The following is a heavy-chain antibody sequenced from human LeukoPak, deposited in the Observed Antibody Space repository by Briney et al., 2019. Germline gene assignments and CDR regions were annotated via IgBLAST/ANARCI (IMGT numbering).Heavy chain of an antibody. Sequence: GGSLRLSCAASGFTFSSYAMHWVRQAPGKGLEWVAVISYDGSNKYYADSVKGRFTISRDNSKNTLYLQMNSLRAEDTAVYYCARTSAGCSSTSCYTAYWGQGTLVTVSS. CDR3: ARTSAGCSSTSCYTAY. D-gene: IGHD2-2*02. CDR1: GFTFSSYA. V-gene: IGHV3-30*04. J-gene: IGHJ4*02. CDR2: ISYDGSNK.